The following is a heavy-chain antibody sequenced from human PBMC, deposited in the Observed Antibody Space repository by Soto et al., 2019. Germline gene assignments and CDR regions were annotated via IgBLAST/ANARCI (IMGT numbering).Heavy chain of an antibody. D-gene: IGHD2-8*01. CDR3: VRRYFTNGVCYAFDF. CDR1: GFSLSTSGVG. Sequence: QITLKESGPTLVKPTQTLTLTCTFSGFSLSTSGVGVGWIRQPPGKALEWLALIYWDDDKRYRPSLKSRLTITKDTSKNQVVLTMTNMDPVDTARYYCVRRYFTNGVCYAFDFWGQGTMVTVSS. V-gene: IGHV2-5*02. J-gene: IGHJ3*01. CDR2: IYWDDDK.